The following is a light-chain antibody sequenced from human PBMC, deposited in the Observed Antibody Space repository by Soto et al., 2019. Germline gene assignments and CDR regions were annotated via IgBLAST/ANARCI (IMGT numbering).Light chain of an antibody. Sequence: ALTQPASVSGSPGQSITISCTGTSSDVGGYNYVSWYQLHPGKAPKLMIYEVSNRPSGISNRFSASKSGDTASLTISGLQAEDEADYYCFSYTSSTAYVFGTGTKVTVL. CDR1: SSDVGGYNY. J-gene: IGLJ1*01. CDR3: FSYTSSTAYV. CDR2: EVS. V-gene: IGLV2-14*01.